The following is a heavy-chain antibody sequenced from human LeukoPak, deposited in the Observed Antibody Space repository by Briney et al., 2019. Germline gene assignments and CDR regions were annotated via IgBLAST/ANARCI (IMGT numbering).Heavy chain of an antibody. V-gene: IGHV3-11*06. CDR1: GFTFSDYH. J-gene: IGHJ4*02. CDR3: AIDRYSSGWYTFDY. D-gene: IGHD6-19*01. CDR2: ISSSSSYI. Sequence: GGSLRLSCAASGFTFSDYHMSWIRQATGKALECVSSISSSSSYISYADSVKGRFTISRDNAKNSPDLQMNSLRAEDTAVYYCAIDRYSSGWYTFDYWGQGTLVTVSS.